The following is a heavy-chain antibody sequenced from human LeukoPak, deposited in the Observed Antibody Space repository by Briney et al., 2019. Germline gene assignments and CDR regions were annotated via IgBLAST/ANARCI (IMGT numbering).Heavy chain of an antibody. CDR3: ARTEQVPATAIAFNWFDP. Sequence: SETLSLTCTVSGGSISTSYWSWIRQPPGKGLEWIGYISYSGDTKDNPSLRSRVSISVDTSKNQFSLKLTSVTAADTAVYYCARTEQVPATAIAFNWFDPWGQGTLVTVSS. CDR2: ISYSGDT. D-gene: IGHD2-2*01. V-gene: IGHV4-59*01. CDR1: GGSISTSY. J-gene: IGHJ5*02.